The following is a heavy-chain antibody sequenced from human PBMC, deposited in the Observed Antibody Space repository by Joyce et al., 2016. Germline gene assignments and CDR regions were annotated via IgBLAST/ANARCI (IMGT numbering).Heavy chain of an antibody. V-gene: IGHV3-33*01. CDR1: GFTFSTYG. CDR3: ARDTSLRYFDWLSANIDY. Sequence: QVQLVESGGGVVQPGRSLRLSCAASGFTFSTYGMHWFRQAPGKGLAWVAIIWYDGSKKFYADSVQGRFTISRDNSRNTLYLQMNSLRAEDTAVYYCARDTSLRYFDWLSANIDYWGQGTLVTVSS. CDR2: IWYDGSKK. J-gene: IGHJ4*02. D-gene: IGHD3-9*01.